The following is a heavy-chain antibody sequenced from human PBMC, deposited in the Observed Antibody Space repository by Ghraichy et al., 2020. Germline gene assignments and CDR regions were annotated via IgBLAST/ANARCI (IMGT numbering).Heavy chain of an antibody. J-gene: IGHJ4*02. CDR2: INHSGRT. D-gene: IGHD6-19*01. V-gene: IGHV4-34*01. CDR1: GGSFSGYY. Sequence: SETLSLTCVVYGGSFSGYYWSWIRQPPGKGLEWIGEINHSGRTNYNPSLKSRVTISVDTSKNQFSLKLNSVTAADTAVYYCARRHRIAVAGTFDYWGQGTLVTVSS. CDR3: ARRHRIAVAGTFDY.